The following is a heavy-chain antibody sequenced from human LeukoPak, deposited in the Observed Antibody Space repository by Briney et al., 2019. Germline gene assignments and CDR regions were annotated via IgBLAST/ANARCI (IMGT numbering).Heavy chain of an antibody. Sequence: ASVKVSCKASGYTFTSYGISWVRQAPGQGLEWMGWINPNSGGTNYAQKFQGRVTMTRDTSISTAYMELSRLRSDDTAVYYCARDAVAKFDPWGQGTLVTVSS. D-gene: IGHD6-19*01. CDR2: INPNSGGT. CDR1: GYTFTSYG. J-gene: IGHJ5*02. CDR3: ARDAVAKFDP. V-gene: IGHV1-2*02.